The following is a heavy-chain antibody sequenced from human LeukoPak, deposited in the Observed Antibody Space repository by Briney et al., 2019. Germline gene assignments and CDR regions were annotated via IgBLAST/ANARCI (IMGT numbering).Heavy chain of an antibody. V-gene: IGHV4-59*01. Sequence: SDTLSLIYTGSGGSIGRYYWSWIRQSPGKGLEWMGHVYYNGITNSNPSLKSRVAISVDTSKNQFSLRLSSVTAADTAVYYCTRDATFLARAFDIWGQGTLVTVSS. J-gene: IGHJ3*02. CDR1: GGSIGRYY. CDR2: VYYNGIT. CDR3: TRDATFLARAFDI. D-gene: IGHD2/OR15-2a*01.